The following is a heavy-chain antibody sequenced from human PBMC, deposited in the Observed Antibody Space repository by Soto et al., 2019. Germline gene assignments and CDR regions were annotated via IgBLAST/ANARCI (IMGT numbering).Heavy chain of an antibody. CDR2: IPQDGVDG. Sequence: GGSLRLSCDVSGFIFSMYSMSLVRPTPGKGLEWVAKIPQDGVDGHYADSVKGRFTISRDNGKNSLYLQMNNLRAEDTAVYYCARDHLILPAHDFFYGSDVWGRGATVNVSS. CDR1: GFIFSMYS. V-gene: IGHV3-7*03. D-gene: IGHD2-21*02. CDR3: ARDHLILPAHDFFYGSDV. J-gene: IGHJ6*02.